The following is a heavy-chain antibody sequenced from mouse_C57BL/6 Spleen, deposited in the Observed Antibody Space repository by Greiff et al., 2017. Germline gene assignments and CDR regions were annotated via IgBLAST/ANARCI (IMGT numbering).Heavy chain of an antibody. CDR2: IDPETGGT. V-gene: IGHV1-15*01. CDR1: GYTFTDYE. D-gene: IGHD1-1*01. J-gene: IGHJ3*01. Sequence: VQLQQSGAELVRPGASVTLSCKASGYTFTDYEMLWVKQTPVHGLEWIGAIDPETGGTAYNQKFKGKAILTADKSSSTAYMELRSLTSEDSAVYYCTHYYGSSPFAYWGQGTLVTVSA. CDR3: THYYGSSPFAY.